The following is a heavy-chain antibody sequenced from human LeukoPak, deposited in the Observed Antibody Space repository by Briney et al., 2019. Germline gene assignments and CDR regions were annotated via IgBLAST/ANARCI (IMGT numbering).Heavy chain of an antibody. J-gene: IGHJ6*03. Sequence: PGGSLRLSCAASGISLTTYAMNWVRQAPGKGLEWVSAISRSGDYTYDADSVKGRFTISRDNSKNTLYLQMNSLRAEDTAVYYCAKEGSYYLDVWGKGTTVTVSS. CDR1: GISLTTYA. CDR2: ISRSGDYT. CDR3: AKEGSYYLDV. V-gene: IGHV3-23*01.